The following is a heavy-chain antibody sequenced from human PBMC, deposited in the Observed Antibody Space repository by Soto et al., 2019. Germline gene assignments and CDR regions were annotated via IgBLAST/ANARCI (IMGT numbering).Heavy chain of an antibody. Sequence: GGTLRLSCGASGFTFSDYYMSWIRQAPGKGLEWASYISSSSSYTNYADSVKGRFTISRDNAKNSLYLQMNSLRAEDTAVYYCANTIFGVVSSDNWFDPWGQGTLVTVSS. J-gene: IGHJ5*02. CDR2: ISSSSSYT. CDR1: GFTFSDYY. CDR3: ANTIFGVVSSDNWFDP. D-gene: IGHD3-3*01. V-gene: IGHV3-11*06.